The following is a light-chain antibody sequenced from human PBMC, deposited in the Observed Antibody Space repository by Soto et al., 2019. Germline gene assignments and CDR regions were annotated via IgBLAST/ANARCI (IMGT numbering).Light chain of an antibody. CDR3: QQRNSYPIT. J-gene: IGKJ5*01. V-gene: IGKV1-9*01. CDR1: QGLSSD. Sequence: DIQLTQSPSFLSASVGDRVTITCRASQGLSSDLAWYQQKPGKAPKLLIYAASTLQSGVPSRFSGSGSGTEFTLTISSLHPEDFATYYCQQRNSYPITFGQWTRLEIK. CDR2: AAS.